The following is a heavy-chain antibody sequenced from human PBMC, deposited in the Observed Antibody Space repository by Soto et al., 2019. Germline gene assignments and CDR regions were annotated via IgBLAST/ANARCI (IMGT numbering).Heavy chain of an antibody. V-gene: IGHV3-21*01. CDR2: ISTTSTYI. CDR3: ARDYVMDV. J-gene: IGHJ6*02. CDR1: GFTFSGDA. D-gene: IGHD3-10*02. Sequence: EVQLVESGGGLVKPGGSLRLSCAASGFTFSGDAMNWVRQSPGKGLEWVSSISTTSTYIYYADSVKGRFTISRDNANNSLRLQMNDLRAEDTAVYYCARDYVMDVWGQGTTVTVSS.